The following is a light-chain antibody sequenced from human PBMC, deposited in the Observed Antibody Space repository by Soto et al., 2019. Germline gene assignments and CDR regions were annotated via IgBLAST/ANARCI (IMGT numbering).Light chain of an antibody. CDR1: QTVSSW. V-gene: IGKV1-5*03. Sequence: DIQMTQSPSTLSGSVGDRVTITCRASQTVSSWLAWYQQKPGKAPKLLIYKASTLTSGVPSRFSGSGSGTEFTLPISSLQPDDFATYYCQHYNSYSEAFGQGTKVELK. J-gene: IGKJ1*01. CDR2: KAS. CDR3: QHYNSYSEA.